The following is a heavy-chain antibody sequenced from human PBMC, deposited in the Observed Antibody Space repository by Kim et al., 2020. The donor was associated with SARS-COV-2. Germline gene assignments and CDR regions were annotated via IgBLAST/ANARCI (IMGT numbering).Heavy chain of an antibody. CDR3: ARDRDMRNWNDADEVPDWFEP. Sequence: ASVKVSCKASGYTFTSYGISWVRQAPGQGLEWMGWISAYNGNTNYAQKLQGRVTMTTDTSTSTAYMELRSLRSDDTAVYYCARDRDMRNWNDADEVPDWFEPWGPGDLVTVSS. J-gene: IGHJ5*02. D-gene: IGHD1-1*01. CDR1: GYTFTSYG. V-gene: IGHV1-18*01. CDR2: ISAYNGNT.